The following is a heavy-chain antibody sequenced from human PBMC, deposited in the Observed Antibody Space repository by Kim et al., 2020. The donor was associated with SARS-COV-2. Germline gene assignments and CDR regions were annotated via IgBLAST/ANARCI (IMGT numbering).Heavy chain of an antibody. Sequence: GGSLRLSCAASGFTFSNAWMSWVRQAPGKGLEWVGRIKSKTDGGTTDYAAPVKGRFTISRDDSKNTLYLQMNSLKTEDTAVYYCTTESSVLARGLVTARLLKNDAFDIWGQGTMVTVSS. D-gene: IGHD2-21*02. J-gene: IGHJ3*02. V-gene: IGHV3-15*01. CDR2: IKSKTDGGTT. CDR1: GFTFSNAW. CDR3: TTESSVLARGLVTARLLKNDAFDI.